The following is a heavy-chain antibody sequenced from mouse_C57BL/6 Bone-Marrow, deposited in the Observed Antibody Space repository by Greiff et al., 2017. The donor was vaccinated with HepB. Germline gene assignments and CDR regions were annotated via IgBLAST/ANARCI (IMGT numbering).Heavy chain of an antibody. CDR3: TTGDGKAWVAY. CDR1: GFNINAAY. D-gene: IGHD2-1*01. CDR2: IDPENGDP. Sequence: VQLKESGAELVRPGASVKLSCTASGFNINAAYMPWVKQRPEQGLEWIGWIDPENGDPEYASKFQGKATITADTSSNTAYLQLSSLTSEDTAGYYCTTGDGKAWVAYWGQGTLVTVSA. V-gene: IGHV14-4*01. J-gene: IGHJ3*01.